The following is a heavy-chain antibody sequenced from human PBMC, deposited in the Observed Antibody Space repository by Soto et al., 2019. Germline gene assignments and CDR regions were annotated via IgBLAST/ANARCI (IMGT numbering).Heavy chain of an antibody. CDR1: GFTFSNAW. CDR3: TTTQPGFGYPTLWFDP. CDR2: IKSKTDGGTT. Sequence: EVQLVESGGGLVKPGGSLRLSCAASGFTFSNAWMSWVRQAPGKGLEWVGRIKSKTDGGTTDYAAPVKGRFTISRDDSKNTLYLQMNSLKTEDTAVYYCTTTQPGFGYPTLWFDPWGQGTLVTVSS. J-gene: IGHJ5*02. D-gene: IGHD5-12*01. V-gene: IGHV3-15*01.